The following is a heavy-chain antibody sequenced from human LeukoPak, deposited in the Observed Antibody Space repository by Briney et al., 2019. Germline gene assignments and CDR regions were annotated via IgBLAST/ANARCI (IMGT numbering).Heavy chain of an antibody. J-gene: IGHJ4*02. Sequence: GGSLRLSCAASGFTFSSYSMHWVRQAPGKGLEWGSSISSSTTYIYYADSVKGRFTISRDNAENSLYLQMHSLRAEDTAIYYCVRDLYARLRLGEPPGYWGQGTLVTVSS. D-gene: IGHD3-16*01. CDR1: GFTFSSYS. CDR3: VRDLYARLRLGEPPGY. CDR2: ISSSTTYI. V-gene: IGHV3-21*01.